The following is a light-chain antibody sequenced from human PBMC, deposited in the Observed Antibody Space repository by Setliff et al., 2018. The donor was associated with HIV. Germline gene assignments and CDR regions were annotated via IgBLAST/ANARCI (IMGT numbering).Light chain of an antibody. CDR3: CSYTSSLTYV. CDR1: SSDVGGYNS. J-gene: IGLJ1*01. Sequence: QSVLTQPPSASGSPGQSVTISCTGTSSDVGGYNSVSWYQQHPGRAPKLMIYDVTKRPSGVSDRFSGSKSGNTASLTISGLQTEDEADYYCCSYTSSLTYVFGTGTKVTVL. CDR2: DVT. V-gene: IGLV2-14*03.